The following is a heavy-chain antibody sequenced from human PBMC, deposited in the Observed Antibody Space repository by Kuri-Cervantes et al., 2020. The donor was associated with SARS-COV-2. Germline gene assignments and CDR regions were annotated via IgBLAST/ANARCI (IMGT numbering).Heavy chain of an antibody. Sequence: GSLRLSCTVSGGSISSYYWSWIRQPPGKGLEWIGCIYYSGSTNYNPSLKSRVTISVDTSKNQFSLKLSSVTAADTAVYYCARANYYYDSSGWGCYFDYWGQGTLVTVSS. V-gene: IGHV4-59*01. CDR1: GGSISSYY. CDR3: ARANYYYDSSGWGCYFDY. D-gene: IGHD3-22*01. CDR2: IYYSGST. J-gene: IGHJ4*02.